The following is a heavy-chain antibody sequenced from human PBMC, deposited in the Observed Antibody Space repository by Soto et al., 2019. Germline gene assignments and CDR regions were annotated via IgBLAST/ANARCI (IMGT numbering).Heavy chain of an antibody. J-gene: IGHJ4*02. V-gene: IGHV3-23*01. CDR3: ARGRCSSTSCELSLYFDF. CDR2: ISDSGGST. D-gene: IGHD2-2*01. Sequence: EVQLLESGGGLVQPGGSLRLFCAASGFTFSSYAMSWVRQAPGKGLEWVSAISDSGGSTYYADSVKGRFTISRDNSKNTLYLQMNSLRAEDTAVYYCARGRCSSTSCELSLYFDFWGQGTLVTVSS. CDR1: GFTFSSYA.